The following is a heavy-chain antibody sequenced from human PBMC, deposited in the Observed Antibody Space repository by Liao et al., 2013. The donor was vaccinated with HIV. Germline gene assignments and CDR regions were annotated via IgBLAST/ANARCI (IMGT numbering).Heavy chain of an antibody. CDR3: ARTDQYYDFWNGYENWFDP. J-gene: IGHJ5*02. CDR2: IYSSGSA. CDR1: GGSFSGYY. D-gene: IGHD3-3*01. Sequence: QLQLQESGPGLVKPSETLSLTCAVYGGSFSGYYWSWIRQPAGKGLEWIGRIYSSGSANYNPSLKSRVTMSVDTSKNQFSLKLSSVTAADTAVYYCARTDQYYDFWNGYENWFDPWGQGTLVTVSS. V-gene: IGHV4-4*07.